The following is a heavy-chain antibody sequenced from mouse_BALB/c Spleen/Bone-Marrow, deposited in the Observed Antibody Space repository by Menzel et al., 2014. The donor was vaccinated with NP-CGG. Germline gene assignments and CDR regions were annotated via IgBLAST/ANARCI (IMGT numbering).Heavy chain of an antibody. Sequence: EVKVVESGAELVKPGASVKLSCTASGLNIEDTYVHWVKQRPERGLEWIGRIDPANGNTKYDPKFQGKATVTSDTSSNTAYLHLNSLTSEDTAVYYCAEGYDSWFAYWGQGTLVTVSA. D-gene: IGHD2-2*01. V-gene: IGHV14-3*02. CDR2: IDPANGNT. J-gene: IGHJ3*01. CDR3: AEGYDSWFAY. CDR1: GLNIEDTY.